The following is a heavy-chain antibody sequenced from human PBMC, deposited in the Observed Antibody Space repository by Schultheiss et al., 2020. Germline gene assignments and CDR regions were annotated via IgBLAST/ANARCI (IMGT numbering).Heavy chain of an antibody. CDR2: IYYSGST. Sequence: SATLSLTCTVSGGSISSGGYYWGWIRQHPGKGLEWIGYIYYSGSTYYNPSLKSLVTISVDTSKNQFSLKLSSVTAADTAVYYCAREDTVGRWFDPWGQGTLVTGSS. J-gene: IGHJ5*02. D-gene: IGHD3/OR15-3a*01. V-gene: IGHV4-31*01. CDR3: AREDTVGRWFDP. CDR1: GGSISSGGYY.